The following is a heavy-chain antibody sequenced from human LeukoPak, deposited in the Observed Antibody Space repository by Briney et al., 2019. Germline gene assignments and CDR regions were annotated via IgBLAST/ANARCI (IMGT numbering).Heavy chain of an antibody. CDR3: ARLPVYSSGWQADF. CDR1: GGSISSSSYY. J-gene: IGHJ4*02. V-gene: IGHV4-39*01. D-gene: IGHD6-19*01. Sequence: SETLSLTCTVSGGSISSSSYYWGWIRQPPGKGLEWIGMILYSGRTYYNTSLKSRVTMDVDTSKDQFSLKLTSASAADTAVYYCARLPVYSSGWQADFWGQGTLVTVSS. CDR2: ILYSGRT.